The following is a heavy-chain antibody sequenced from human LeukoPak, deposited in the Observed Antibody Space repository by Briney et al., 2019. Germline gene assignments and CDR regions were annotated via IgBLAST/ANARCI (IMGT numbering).Heavy chain of an antibody. Sequence: ASVKVSCKASGYTFTSYGISWVRQAPGQGLEWMGWISAYNGNTNYAQKLQGRVTMTTDTSTSTAYMELRSLRSDDTAVYYCARDPRGDFWSGYRDYWGQGTLVTVSS. CDR3: ARDPRGDFWSGYRDY. CDR2: ISAYNGNT. CDR1: GYTFTSYG. D-gene: IGHD3-3*01. J-gene: IGHJ4*02. V-gene: IGHV1-18*01.